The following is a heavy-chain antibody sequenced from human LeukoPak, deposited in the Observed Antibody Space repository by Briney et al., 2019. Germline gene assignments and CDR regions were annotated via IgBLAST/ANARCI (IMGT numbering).Heavy chain of an antibody. Sequence: PSETLSLTCTVSGGSISCSSYYWGWIRQPPGKGLEWIGSTYYSGSTYYNPSLKSRVTISVDTSKNQFSLKLSSVTAADTAVYYCASRRTSINFDYWGQGTLVTVSS. V-gene: IGHV4-39*07. D-gene: IGHD1-1*01. CDR3: ASRRTSINFDY. CDR2: TYYSGST. CDR1: GGSISCSSYY. J-gene: IGHJ4*02.